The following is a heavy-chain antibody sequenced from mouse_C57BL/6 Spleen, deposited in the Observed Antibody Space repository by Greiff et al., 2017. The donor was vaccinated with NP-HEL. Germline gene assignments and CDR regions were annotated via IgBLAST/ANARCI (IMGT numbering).Heavy chain of an antibody. CDR3: ATGGNYGDY. D-gene: IGHD1-1*02. J-gene: IGHJ2*01. CDR2: IDPSDSYT. V-gene: IGHV1-50*01. CDR1: GYTFTSYW. Sequence: QVQLKQPGAELVKPGASVKLSCKASGYTFTSYWMQWVKQRPGQGLEWIGEIDPSDSYTNYNQKFKGKATLTVDTSSSTAYMQLSSLTSEDSAVYYCATGGNYGDYWGQGTTLTVSS.